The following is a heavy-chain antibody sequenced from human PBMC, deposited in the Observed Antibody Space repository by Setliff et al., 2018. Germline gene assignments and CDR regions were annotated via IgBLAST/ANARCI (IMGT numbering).Heavy chain of an antibody. CDR1: QFTFDDYG. V-gene: IGHV3-20*04. J-gene: IGHJ3*02. CDR2: ISWNGGIT. D-gene: IGHD3-3*01. Sequence: GESLKISCAASQFTFDDYGMAWVRQAPGKGLEWVSGISWNGGITGYGDSVKGRFTISRDNAENSLYLQMNSLRAEDTALYYCARSPTVNWSGYEDGFDIWG. CDR3: ARSPTVNWSGYEDGFDI.